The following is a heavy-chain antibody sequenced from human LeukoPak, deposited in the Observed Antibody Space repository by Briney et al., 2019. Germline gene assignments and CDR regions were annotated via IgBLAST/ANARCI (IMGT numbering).Heavy chain of an antibody. Sequence: ASVKVSCKASGYTFTGYYMHWVRQAPGQGLEWMGWINPNSGGTNYAQKFQGRVTMTRDTSISTAYMELSRLRSDDTAVYYCARAPNILTGYCFYWGQGTLVTVSS. CDR3: ARAPNILTGYCFY. J-gene: IGHJ4*02. D-gene: IGHD3-9*01. CDR1: GYTFTGYY. V-gene: IGHV1-2*02. CDR2: INPNSGGT.